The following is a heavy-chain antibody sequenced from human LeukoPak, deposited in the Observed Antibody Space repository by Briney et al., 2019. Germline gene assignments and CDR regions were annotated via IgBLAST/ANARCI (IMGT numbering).Heavy chain of an antibody. CDR1: GFTFSSYW. CDR3: ARDGDIVGVPAAIGYYGMDV. V-gene: IGHV3-7*01. D-gene: IGHD2-2*01. Sequence: GGSLRLSCAASGFTFSSYWMSWVRQAPGKGLEWVANIKQDGSEKYYVDSVKGRFTISRDNAKNSLYLQMNSLRAEDTAVYYCARDGDIVGVPAAIGYYGMDVWGQGTTVTVSS. CDR2: IKQDGSEK. J-gene: IGHJ6*02.